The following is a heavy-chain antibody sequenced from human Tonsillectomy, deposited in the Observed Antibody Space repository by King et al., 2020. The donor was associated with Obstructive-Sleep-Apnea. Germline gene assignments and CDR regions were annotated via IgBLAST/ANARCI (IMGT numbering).Heavy chain of an antibody. V-gene: IGHV4-34*01. J-gene: IGHJ5*02. CDR1: GGSFSGYY. Sequence: VQLQQWGAGLLKPSETLSLTCAVYGGSFSGYYWSWIRQPPGKGLEWIGEINHSGSTNYNASLKSRVTISVDTSKNQFSLKLSSVTASDTAVFYCAREDGGNSAEGWFDPWGQGTLVTVSS. D-gene: IGHD4-23*01. CDR2: INHSGST. CDR3: AREDGGNSAEGWFDP.